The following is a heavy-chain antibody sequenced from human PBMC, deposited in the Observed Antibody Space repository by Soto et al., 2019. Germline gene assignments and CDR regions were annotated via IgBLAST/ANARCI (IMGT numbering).Heavy chain of an antibody. CDR1: EGTFNSYA. Sequence: QAQVVQSGAEVRKPGSSVKLSCKASEGTFNSYAIAWVRQAPGQGLEWMGGIIPYYSTLNYAQKFQDRVTITADDSTNTVYMELSSLRSDDTAVYFCASGASRWYPYCFDSWAQGTLVTVSS. V-gene: IGHV1-69*01. CDR3: ASGASRWYPYCFDS. CDR2: IIPYYSTL. D-gene: IGHD6-13*01. J-gene: IGHJ4*02.